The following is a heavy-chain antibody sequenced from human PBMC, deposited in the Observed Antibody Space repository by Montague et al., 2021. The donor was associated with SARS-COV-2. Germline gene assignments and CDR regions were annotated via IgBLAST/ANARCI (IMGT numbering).Heavy chain of an antibody. CDR3: ASARLPGGTATGHVLDY. CDR2: IFPTGNT. V-gene: IGHV4-61*02. J-gene: IGHJ4*02. Sequence: TLSLTCTVHGDSISSGTSYWSWLRQPAGKGLEVIGRIFPTGNTDHTPSLESRVSISLDTSKNQFSLNLNSVTAAATAVYYCASARLPGGTATGHVLDYWGQGTLVTVSS. CDR1: GDSISSGTSY. D-gene: IGHD1-7*01.